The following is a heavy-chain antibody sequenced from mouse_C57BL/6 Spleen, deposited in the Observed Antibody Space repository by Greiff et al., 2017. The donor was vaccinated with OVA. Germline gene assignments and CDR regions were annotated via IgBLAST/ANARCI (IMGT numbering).Heavy chain of an antibody. D-gene: IGHD2-4*01. V-gene: IGHV3-6*01. CDR1: GYSITSGYY. J-gene: IGHJ2*01. CDR2: ISYDGSN. CDR3: ARRRYDSDY. Sequence: EVQLQESGPGLVKPSQSLSLTCSVTGYSITSGYYWNWIRQFPGNKLEWMGYISYDGSNNYNPSLKNRISITRDTSKNQFFLKLNSVTTEDTATYYCARRRYDSDYWGQGTTLTVSS.